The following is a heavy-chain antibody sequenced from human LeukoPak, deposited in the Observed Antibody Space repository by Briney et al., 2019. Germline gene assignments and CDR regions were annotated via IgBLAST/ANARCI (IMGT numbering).Heavy chain of an antibody. D-gene: IGHD6-13*01. CDR2: ISGNAGST. Sequence: GGSLRLSCAASGFTLSSYAMSWVRQAPGKGLEWVSLISGNAGSTYYADSVKGRFTISRDNSKNTLYLQMNSLRAEDTAVYYCAKGGLYSSSWYPDYWGQGTLVTVSS. V-gene: IGHV3-23*01. CDR1: GFTLSSYA. CDR3: AKGGLYSSSWYPDY. J-gene: IGHJ4*02.